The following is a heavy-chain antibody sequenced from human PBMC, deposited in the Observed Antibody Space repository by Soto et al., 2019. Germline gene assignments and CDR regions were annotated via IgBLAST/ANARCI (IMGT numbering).Heavy chain of an antibody. CDR1: GGTFSSYT. CDR3: AREYCSGGSCYSEEHYFDY. CDR2: IIPILGIA. V-gene: IGHV1-69*08. D-gene: IGHD2-15*01. J-gene: IGHJ4*02. Sequence: QVQLVQSGAEVKKPGSSVKVSCKASGGTFSSYTISWVRQAPGQGLEWMGRIIPILGIANYAQKFQGRVTITADKSTSTAYMELSSLRSEDTAVHYCAREYCSGGSCYSEEHYFDYWGQGTLVTVSS.